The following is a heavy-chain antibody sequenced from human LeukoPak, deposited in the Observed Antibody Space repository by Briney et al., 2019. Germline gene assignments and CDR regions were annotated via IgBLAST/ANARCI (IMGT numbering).Heavy chain of an antibody. CDR2: ISESGGVT. V-gene: IGHV3-23*01. D-gene: IGHD5-12*01. J-gene: IGHJ4*02. Sequence: GGSLRLSCAASGFTFTTMSWVRQAPGKGLEWVAGISESGGVTYYAESGKGRFIISRDKSKSTLYLQMNSLRAEDTAVYYCVKGSYRGYEFDYWGQGTLVTVSS. CDR3: VKGSYRGYEFDY. CDR1: GFTFTT.